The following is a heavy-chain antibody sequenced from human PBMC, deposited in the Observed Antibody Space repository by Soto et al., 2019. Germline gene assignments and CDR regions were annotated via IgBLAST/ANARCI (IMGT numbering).Heavy chain of an antibody. CDR1: GGSISSYY. J-gene: IGHJ4*02. Sequence: PSETLSLTCTVSGGSISSYYWSWIRQPPGKGLEWIGYIYYSGNTNYNPSLKSRVTISVDTSKNQFSLKLSSVTAADTAVYYCARFNYDYVWGSYRYLDYWGQGTLVTVSS. CDR3: ARFNYDYVWGSYRYLDY. CDR2: IYYSGNT. V-gene: IGHV4-59*01. D-gene: IGHD3-16*02.